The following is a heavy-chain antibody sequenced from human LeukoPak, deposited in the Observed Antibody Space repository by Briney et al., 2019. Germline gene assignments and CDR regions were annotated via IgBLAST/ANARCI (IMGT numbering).Heavy chain of an antibody. V-gene: IGHV3-48*01. J-gene: IGHJ4*02. CDR2: ISSSSSTI. Sequence: GGSLRLSCVASGFTFSRYSMNWVRQAPGKGLEWVSYISSSSSTIYYADSVKGRFTISRDNAKNSLYLQMNSLRAEDTAVYYCARRAWDSSGYYRSNYFDYWGQGTLVTVSS. CDR1: GFTFSRYS. D-gene: IGHD3-22*01. CDR3: ARRAWDSSGYYRSNYFDY.